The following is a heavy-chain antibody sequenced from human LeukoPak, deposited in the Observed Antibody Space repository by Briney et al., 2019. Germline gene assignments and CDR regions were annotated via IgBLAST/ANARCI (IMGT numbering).Heavy chain of an antibody. D-gene: IGHD3-10*01. V-gene: IGHV1-18*01. J-gene: IGHJ5*02. CDR2: ISAYNGDT. CDR1: GYTFTSYG. Sequence: ASVKVSCKASGYTFTSYGISWVRQAPGQGLEWMGWISAYNGDTNYAQKLQGRVTMTTDTSTSTAYMELRSLRSDDTAVYYCAREANYYGSDWFDPWGQGTLVTVSS. CDR3: AREANYYGSDWFDP.